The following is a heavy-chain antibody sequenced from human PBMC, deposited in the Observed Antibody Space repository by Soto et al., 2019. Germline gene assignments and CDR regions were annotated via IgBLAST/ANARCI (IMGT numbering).Heavy chain of an antibody. CDR1: GFTFHDYA. CDR2: ISATGGGT. D-gene: IGHD3-16*01. CDR3: AKDRRAGGNSAFYFDF. V-gene: IGHV3-23*01. J-gene: IGHJ4*02. Sequence: GGSLRLSCATSGFTFHDYAMSWVRQAPGKGLEWVSLISATGGGTYYADSVKGRFTISRDNSHNTLYLQVHSLTAEDTAVYYCAKDRRAGGNSAFYFDFWGQGAQVTVS.